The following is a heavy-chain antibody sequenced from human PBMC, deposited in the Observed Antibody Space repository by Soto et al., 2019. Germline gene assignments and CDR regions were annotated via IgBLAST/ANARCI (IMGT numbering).Heavy chain of an antibody. CDR2: IYYSGST. CDR1: GGSISSGGYY. CDR3: ARDYVYCSSTSFQPGYWFDP. J-gene: IGHJ5*02. D-gene: IGHD2-2*01. Sequence: QVQLQESGPGLVKPSQTLSLTCTVSGGSISSGGYYWSWIRQHPGKGLEWIGYIYYSGSTYYNPSLKSRVTISVDTSKNQFSLTLSSVTAADTAVYYCARDYVYCSSTSFQPGYWFDPWGQGTLVTVSS. V-gene: IGHV4-31*03.